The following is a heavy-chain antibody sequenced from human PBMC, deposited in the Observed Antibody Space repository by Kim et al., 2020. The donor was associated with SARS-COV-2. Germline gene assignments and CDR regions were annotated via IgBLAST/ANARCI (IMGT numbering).Heavy chain of an antibody. CDR1: GFTFSSYS. CDR2: ISSSSSTI. J-gene: IGHJ4*02. Sequence: GGSLRLSCAASGFTFSSYSMNWVRQAPGKGLEWVSYISSSSSTIYYADSVKGRFTISRDNAKNSLYLQMNSLRDEDTAVYYCARVESMVRGVMSYVDYWGQGTLVTVSS. CDR3: ARVESMVRGVMSYVDY. V-gene: IGHV3-48*02. D-gene: IGHD3-10*01.